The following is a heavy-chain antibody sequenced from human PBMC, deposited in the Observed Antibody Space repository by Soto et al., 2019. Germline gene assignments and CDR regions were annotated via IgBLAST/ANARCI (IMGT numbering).Heavy chain of an antibody. J-gene: IGHJ4*02. CDR1: GFTFSDYY. CDR3: ARDPSRRSPPDY. Sequence: QVQLVESGGGLVKPGGSLRLSCTASGFTFSDYYMNWFRQAPGKGLEWVSYISSTSAYTKYPDSVKGRFTISRDNAENLLYLQMDGLRAEDTAVYYCARDPSRRSPPDYWGQGTLVTVSS. V-gene: IGHV3-11*05. CDR2: ISSTSAYT.